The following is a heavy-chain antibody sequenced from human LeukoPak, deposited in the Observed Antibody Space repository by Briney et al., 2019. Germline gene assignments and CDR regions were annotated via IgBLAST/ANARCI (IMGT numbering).Heavy chain of an antibody. V-gene: IGHV3-11*01. CDR3: ARDVRGRTPLKLGMKWFDP. J-gene: IGHJ5*02. D-gene: IGHD7-27*01. CDR2: ISDSGDTT. Sequence: PGGSLRHSCAASVFTFSDYYMSWIRQLPGKGLEWLAYISDSGDTTRSADSVTGRFTISRDNAKNSVFLQMNSLRADDSGVYYCARDVRGRTPLKLGMKWFDPWGQGTRVTVSS. CDR1: VFTFSDYY.